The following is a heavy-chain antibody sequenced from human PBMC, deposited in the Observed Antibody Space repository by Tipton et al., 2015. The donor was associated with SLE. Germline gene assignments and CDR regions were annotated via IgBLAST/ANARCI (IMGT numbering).Heavy chain of an antibody. CDR3: AGGFDY. V-gene: IGHV3-53*01. CDR1: GFTVSNGY. Sequence: SLRLSCAASGFTVSNGYMTWVRQAPGKGLEWVAVIYTSGSTYYADPVKGRFTISRDNSKNKLFLQMNSLRVEDTAVYYCAGGFDYWGQGTLVTVSS. D-gene: IGHD3-16*01. CDR2: IYTSGST. J-gene: IGHJ4*02.